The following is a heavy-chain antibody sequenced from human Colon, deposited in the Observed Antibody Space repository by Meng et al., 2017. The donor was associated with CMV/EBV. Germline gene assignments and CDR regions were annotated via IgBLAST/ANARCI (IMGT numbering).Heavy chain of an antibody. V-gene: IGHV3-74*01. Sequence: GGSLRLSCGASGITFRNYWMHWVRQVPGKGLVWVSRINSDESSTHYADFVKGRFTISRDNAKNTLHLQMNSLRAEDTAVYYCATSEYSNKFDYWGQGTVVTVSS. CDR2: INSDESST. D-gene: IGHD2/OR15-2a*01. CDR1: GITFRNYW. J-gene: IGHJ4*02. CDR3: ATSEYSNKFDY.